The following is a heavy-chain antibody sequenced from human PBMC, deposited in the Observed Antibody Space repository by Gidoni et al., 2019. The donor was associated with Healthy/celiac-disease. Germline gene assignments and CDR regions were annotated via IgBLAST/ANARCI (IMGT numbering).Heavy chain of an antibody. CDR2: VSGSGGRT. CDR3: AKGPFDSSSSELDY. J-gene: IGHJ4*02. Sequence: EVQLLESGGGLVQPGGSLRLSCAASGFTFSSYVMSWVRQAPGKGLEWVSAVSGSGGRTYYADSVKGRFTISRDNSKNTLYLQMNSLRDEDTAVYYCAKGPFDSSSSELDYWGLGTLVTVSS. V-gene: IGHV3-23*01. D-gene: IGHD6-13*01. CDR1: GFTFSSYV.